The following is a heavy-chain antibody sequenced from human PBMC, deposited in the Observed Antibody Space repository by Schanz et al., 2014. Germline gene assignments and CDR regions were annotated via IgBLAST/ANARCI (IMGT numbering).Heavy chain of an antibody. J-gene: IGHJ4*02. CDR3: ARDHTTESYDSARQPIDY. CDR2: IWYDGSNK. Sequence: QVQLVESGGGVVQPGRSLRLSCAASGFTFSSYGMHWVRQAPGKGLEWVAVIWYDGSNKYYADSVKGRFTISRDNSKNTLCLQMNSLRAEDTAVYYCARDHTTESYDSARQPIDYWGQGTLLTVSS. D-gene: IGHD1-26*01. V-gene: IGHV3-33*01. CDR1: GFTFSSYG.